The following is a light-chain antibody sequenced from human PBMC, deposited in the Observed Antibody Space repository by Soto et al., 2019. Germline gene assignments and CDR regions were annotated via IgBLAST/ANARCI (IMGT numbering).Light chain of an antibody. CDR3: QVWESGIDYV. Sequence: SYVLTQPLSVSVAPGQTATIPCGGDNIGSKHVQWYQQKPGQAPLLVIYDSYDRPSGIPERFSASDSGNTATLTISRVEIGDEADYYCQVWESGIDYVFGTGTKLTVL. J-gene: IGLJ1*01. CDR1: NIGSKH. CDR2: DSY. V-gene: IGLV3-21*02.